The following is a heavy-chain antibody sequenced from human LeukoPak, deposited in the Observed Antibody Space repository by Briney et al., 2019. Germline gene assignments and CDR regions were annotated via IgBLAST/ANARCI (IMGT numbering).Heavy chain of an antibody. Sequence: SETLSLTCTVSGGSISNYYWSWIRQPAGKGLEWIGRIYTSGSTNYNPSLKSRVTISVDKSKNKFSLKLRSVTAADTAVYYCAREKEPRWLQLLDYWGQGALVTVSS. CDR1: GGSISNYY. V-gene: IGHV4-4*07. D-gene: IGHD5-24*01. J-gene: IGHJ4*02. CDR2: IYTSGST. CDR3: AREKEPRWLQLLDY.